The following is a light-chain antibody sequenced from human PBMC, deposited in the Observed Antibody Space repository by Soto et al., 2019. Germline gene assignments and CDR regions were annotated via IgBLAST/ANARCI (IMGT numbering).Light chain of an antibody. CDR2: AAS. CDR3: QKYTSAPWA. CDR1: QEINNY. V-gene: IGKV1-27*01. J-gene: IGKJ1*01. Sequence: DFQMTQSPSSLSASVGDRVIITCRASQEINNYLAWYQQKPGRAPNLLIYAASTLQSGVPSRFSGSGSGTDFTLTISSLQPEDVATYYCQKYTSAPWAFGQGTQVEIK.